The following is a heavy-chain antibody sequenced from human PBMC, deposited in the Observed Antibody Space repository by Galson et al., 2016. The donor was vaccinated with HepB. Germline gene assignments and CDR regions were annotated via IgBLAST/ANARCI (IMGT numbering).Heavy chain of an antibody. CDR1: GFTFSSYS. CDR2: ISSSSGTI. CDR3: ARVTIRAFDY. D-gene: IGHD3-3*02. J-gene: IGHJ4*02. V-gene: IGHV3-48*02. Sequence: SLRLSCAASGFTFSSYSMDWIRQAPGKGLEWVSYISSSSGTIYYADSVKGRFTISRDNAKNSLYLQMNSLRDEDTAVYYCARVTIRAFDYWGQGTLVTVSS.